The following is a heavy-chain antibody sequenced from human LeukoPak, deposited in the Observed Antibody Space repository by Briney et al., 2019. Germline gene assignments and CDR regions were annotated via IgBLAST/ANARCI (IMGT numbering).Heavy chain of an antibody. CDR2: IIPIFGTA. V-gene: IGHV1-69*01. Sequence: GASVKVSCKASGGTFSSYAISWVRQAPGQGLEWMGGIIPIFGTANYAQKFQGRVTITADESTSTAYMELSSLRSEDTAVYYCARDLRQAAHIYGSGSYYVGGWFDPWGQGTLVTVSS. CDR3: ARDLRQAAHIYGSGSYYVGGWFDP. CDR1: GGTFSSYA. J-gene: IGHJ5*02. D-gene: IGHD3-10*01.